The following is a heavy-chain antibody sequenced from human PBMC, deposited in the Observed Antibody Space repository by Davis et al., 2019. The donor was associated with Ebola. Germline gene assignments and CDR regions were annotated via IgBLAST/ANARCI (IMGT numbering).Heavy chain of an antibody. D-gene: IGHD1-7*01. J-gene: IGHJ4*02. CDR1: GFTFSSYG. CDR2: IRYDGSNK. CDR3: ARGNNWNYDSEDYYFDY. V-gene: IGHV3-30*02. Sequence: GESLKIPCAASGFTFSSYGMHWVRQAPGKGLEWVAFIRYDGSNKYYADSVKGRFTISRDNSKNTLYLQMNSLRAEDTAVYYCARGNNWNYDSEDYYFDYWGQGTLVTVSS.